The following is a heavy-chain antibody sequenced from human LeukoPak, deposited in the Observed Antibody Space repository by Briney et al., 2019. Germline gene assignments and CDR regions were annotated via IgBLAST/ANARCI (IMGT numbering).Heavy chain of an antibody. Sequence: NPSETLSLTCTVSGGSISSYYWSWIRQPPGKGLEWIGYIYYSGSTNYNPSLKSRVTISVDTSKNQFSLKLSSVTAADTAVYYCARGEYSYGYDYWGQGTPVTVS. V-gene: IGHV4-59*01. CDR2: IYYSGST. J-gene: IGHJ4*02. D-gene: IGHD5-18*01. CDR3: ARGEYSYGYDY. CDR1: GGSISSYY.